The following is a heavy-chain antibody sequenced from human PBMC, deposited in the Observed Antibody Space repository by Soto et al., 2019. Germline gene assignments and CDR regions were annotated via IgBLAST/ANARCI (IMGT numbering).Heavy chain of an antibody. D-gene: IGHD6-19*01. Sequence: QVQLVQSGAEVKESGASVKVSCKASGYTFTNYGVAWVRRAPGQGLEWMGWISGSTGDTKYAQNLQNRVYLTTDTYTNTAYMELRSLRPDDTAIYFCGRWGLAVSGTCDYWGQGCLVTVSS. CDR2: ISGSTGDT. V-gene: IGHV1-18*01. CDR3: GRWGLAVSGTCDY. J-gene: IGHJ4*02. CDR1: GYTFTNYG.